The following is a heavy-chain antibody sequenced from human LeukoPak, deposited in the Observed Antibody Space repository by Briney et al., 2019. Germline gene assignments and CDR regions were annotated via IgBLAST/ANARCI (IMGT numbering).Heavy chain of an antibody. CDR1: GYTFTGYY. D-gene: IGHD3-10*01. Sequence: ASVRVSCKASGYTFTGYYMHWVRQAPGQGLEWMGWINPNSGDTNYAQKFQGRVTMARDTPINTAYMELSRLTSDDTAVYHCARDGRGGLSADYWGQGTLVTVSS. J-gene: IGHJ4*02. CDR2: INPNSGDT. V-gene: IGHV1-2*02. CDR3: ARDGRGGLSADY.